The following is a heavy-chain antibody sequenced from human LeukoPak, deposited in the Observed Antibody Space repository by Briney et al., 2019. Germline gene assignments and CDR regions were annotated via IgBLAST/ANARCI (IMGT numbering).Heavy chain of an antibody. V-gene: IGHV4-34*01. CDR2: INHSGST. CDR3: ARGPVVPAGMSLFDI. D-gene: IGHD2-2*01. Sequence: SETLSLTCAVYGGSFSGYYWSWIRQPPGKGREWIGEINHSGSTNYNPSLKSRVTISVDTSKNQFSRKLSSVTAADSAVYYCARGPVVPAGMSLFDIWGQGTMVTVSS. J-gene: IGHJ3*02. CDR1: GGSFSGYY.